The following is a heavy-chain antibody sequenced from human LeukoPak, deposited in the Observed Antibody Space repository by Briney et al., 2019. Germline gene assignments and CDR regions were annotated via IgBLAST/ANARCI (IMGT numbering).Heavy chain of an antibody. D-gene: IGHD2-21*02. CDR2: INHSGST. CDR1: GGSFSGYY. J-gene: IGHJ4*02. Sequence: SETLSLTCAVYGGSFSGYYWSWIRQPPGKGLEWIGEINHSGSTNYNPSLKSQVTIPVDKSKNQFSLKLSSVTAADTAVYYCASGSVVTAMGYWGQGTLVTVSS. CDR3: ASGSVVTAMGY. V-gene: IGHV4-34*01.